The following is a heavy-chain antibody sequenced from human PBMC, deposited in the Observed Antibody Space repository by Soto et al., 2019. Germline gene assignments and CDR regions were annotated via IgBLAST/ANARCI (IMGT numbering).Heavy chain of an antibody. V-gene: IGHV4-4*02. D-gene: IGHD6-13*01. CDR1: GGSISSSNW. CDR2: IYHSGST. Sequence: ASETLSLTCAVSGGSISSSNWWSWVRQPPGKGLEWIGEIYHSGSTNYNPSLKSRVTISVDKSKNQFSLKLSSVTAADTAVYYCARGDWGAAAGNYYYYGMDVWGQGTTVTVSS. CDR3: ARGDWGAAAGNYYYYGMDV. J-gene: IGHJ6*02.